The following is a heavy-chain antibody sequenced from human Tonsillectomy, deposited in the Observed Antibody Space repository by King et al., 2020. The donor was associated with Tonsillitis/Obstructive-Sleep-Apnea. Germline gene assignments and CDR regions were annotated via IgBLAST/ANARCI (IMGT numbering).Heavy chain of an antibody. CDR2: ISYSGST. V-gene: IGHV4-39*01. Sequence: QLQESGPGLVKPSETLSLTCAVSGGSISSSSYYWGWIRQPPGKGLEWIGTISYSGSTYYNPSLKSRVTLSVDTSKNQLSLKLSSVTAADTAVYYCARCSGHLLRYFDLWGRGTLVTVSS. D-gene: IGHD3-10*02. J-gene: IGHJ2*01. CDR1: GGSISSSSYY. CDR3: ARCSGHLLRYFDL.